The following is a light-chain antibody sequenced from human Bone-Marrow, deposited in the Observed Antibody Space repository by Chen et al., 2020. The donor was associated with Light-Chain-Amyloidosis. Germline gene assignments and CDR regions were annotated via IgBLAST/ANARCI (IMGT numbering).Light chain of an antibody. V-gene: IGLV3-21*02. J-gene: IGLJ3*02. CDR3: QVWDRSSDRPV. CDR2: DNT. CDR1: NIGSKG. Sequence: SYVLTQPSSVSVAPGQTATITCGADNIGSKGLHWYQHKAGQAPVLVVFDNTDRPSEIPERFSGSNSGNTATLTISRVEAGDEADYYCQVWDRSSDRPVFGGGTKLTVL.